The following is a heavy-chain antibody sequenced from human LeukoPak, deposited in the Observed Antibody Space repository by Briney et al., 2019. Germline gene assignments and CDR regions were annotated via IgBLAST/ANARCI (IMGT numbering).Heavy chain of an antibody. D-gene: IGHD3-3*01. CDR1: GGSISSYY. V-gene: IGHV4-59*01. J-gene: IGHJ6*03. CDR3: ARGKYDFWSGYPPNYYYMDV. Sequence: PSETLSLTCTVSGGSISSYYWSWIRQPPGKGLEWIGYIYYSGSTNYNPSLKSRVTISVDTSKNQFSLKLSPVTAADTAVYYCARGKYDFWSGYPPNYYYMDVWGKGTTVTVSS. CDR2: IYYSGST.